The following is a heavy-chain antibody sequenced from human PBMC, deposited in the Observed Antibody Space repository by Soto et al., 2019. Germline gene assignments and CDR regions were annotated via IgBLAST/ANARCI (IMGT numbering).Heavy chain of an antibody. V-gene: IGHV3-7*05. CDR1: GFTFSSYW. Sequence: GSLRLSCAASGFTFSSYWMSWVRQAPGKGLDWVANIKQDGSEKYYVDSVKGRFTISRDNAKNSLYLQMNSLRAEDTAVYYCARATLRFLEWLLLGYYFDYWGQGTLVTVSS. CDR3: ARATLRFLEWLLLGYYFDY. CDR2: IKQDGSEK. D-gene: IGHD3-3*01. J-gene: IGHJ4*02.